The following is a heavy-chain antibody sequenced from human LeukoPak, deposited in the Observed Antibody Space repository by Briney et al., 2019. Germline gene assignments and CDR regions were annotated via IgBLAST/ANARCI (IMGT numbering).Heavy chain of an antibody. Sequence: PGGSLRLSCAASGFTFSSYAMSWVRQAPGKGLEWVSAISGSGGSTYYADSVKGRFTISRDNSKNTLYLQMNSLRAEDTAVYYCAKGTGAWSGELMVDYWGQGTLVTVSS. D-gene: IGHD3-10*01. CDR3: AKGTGAWSGELMVDY. CDR1: GFTFSSYA. J-gene: IGHJ4*02. V-gene: IGHV3-23*01. CDR2: ISGSGGST.